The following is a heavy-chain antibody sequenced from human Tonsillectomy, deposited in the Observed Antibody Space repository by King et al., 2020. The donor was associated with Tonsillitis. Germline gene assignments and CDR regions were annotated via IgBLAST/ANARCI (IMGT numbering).Heavy chain of an antibody. CDR1: GFSFRAYW. CDR2: IELGGGRQ. V-gene: IGHV3-7*01. CDR3: ARDASIQFGLVWYDAFDM. Sequence: VQLVESGGGLVQPGESLRLSCAASGFSFRAYWVTWIRQAPGKWLEWVANIELGGGRQSFLDSVKGRFSISRDNARNSVFLQMNSLRVDATSVYYCARDASIQFGLVWYDAFDMWGRGTLVIVSS. J-gene: IGHJ3*02. D-gene: IGHD3/OR15-3a*01.